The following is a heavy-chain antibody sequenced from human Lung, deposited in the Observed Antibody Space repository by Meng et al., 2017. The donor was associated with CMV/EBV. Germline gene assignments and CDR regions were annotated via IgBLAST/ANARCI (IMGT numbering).Heavy chain of an antibody. CDR2: INWNSGST. CDR1: GFTFEDYG. J-gene: IGHJ6*02. D-gene: IGHD6-13*01. V-gene: IGHV3-20*04. CDR3: ARGLRAAANYYYYGMDV. Sequence: GGSLRLSCAASGFTFEDYGMSWVRQAPGKGLEWVSGINWNSGSTGFADSVKGRFTISRDNAKNSLYLQMNSLRAEDTALYYCARGLRAAANYYYYGMDVWGQGTTVTVSS.